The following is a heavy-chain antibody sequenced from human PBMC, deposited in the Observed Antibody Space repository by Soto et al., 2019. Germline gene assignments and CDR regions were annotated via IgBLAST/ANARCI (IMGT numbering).Heavy chain of an antibody. J-gene: IGHJ6*02. CDR3: ASLLTTYYYYYGMDV. CDR2: IIPIFGTA. Sequence: QVQLVQSGAEVKKPGSSVKVSCKASGGTFSSYAISWVRQAPGQGLEWMGGIIPIFGTANYAQKFQGRVTFTADESTSTAYRELSSLRSEDTAVYYCASLLTTYYYYYGMDVWGQGTTVTVSS. V-gene: IGHV1-69*01. CDR1: GGTFSSYA. D-gene: IGHD4-17*01.